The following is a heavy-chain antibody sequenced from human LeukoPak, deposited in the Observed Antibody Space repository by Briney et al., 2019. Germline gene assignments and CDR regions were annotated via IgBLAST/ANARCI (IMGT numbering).Heavy chain of an antibody. CDR3: ARDGFSQIGTDY. Sequence: KSGGSLRLSCAASGFTVSSNFMTWIRQAPGKGLEWVSYISSGSSYKDYADSVKGRFTISRDNARNSLYLQMNSLRAEDTAVYYCARDGFSQIGTDYWGQGTLVSVSS. V-gene: IGHV3-11*05. CDR1: GFTVSSNF. J-gene: IGHJ4*02. D-gene: IGHD3-10*01. CDR2: ISSGSSYK.